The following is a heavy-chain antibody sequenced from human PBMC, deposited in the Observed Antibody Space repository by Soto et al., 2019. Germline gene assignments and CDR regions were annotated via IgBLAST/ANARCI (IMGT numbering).Heavy chain of an antibody. CDR1: VGSISNYY. D-gene: IGHD5-12*01. CDR2: IYTSGST. J-gene: IGHJ4*02. Sequence: LSLTFTVSVGSISNYYWSWIRQPAGKGLEWIERIYTSGSTDYNPSLKSRVTISIDTSKNQFSLKVTSMTAADTAVYYCARERREEIHDGYDIDYWGQGTLVTVSS. CDR3: ARERREEIHDGYDIDY. V-gene: IGHV4-4*07.